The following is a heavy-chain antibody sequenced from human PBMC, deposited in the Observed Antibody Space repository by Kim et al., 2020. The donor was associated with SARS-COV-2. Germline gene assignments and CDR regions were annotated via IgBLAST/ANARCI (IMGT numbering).Heavy chain of an antibody. D-gene: IGHD5-18*01. Sequence: GGSLRLSCAASGFTFSNAWMSWVRQAPGKGLEWVGRIKSKTDGGTTDYAAPVKGRFTISRDDSKNTLYLQMNSLKTEDTAVYYCTTAGVDGYSYGYYYGMDVWGQGTTVTVSS. V-gene: IGHV3-15*01. CDR3: TTAGVDGYSYGYYYGMDV. CDR2: IKSKTDGGTT. CDR1: GFTFSNAW. J-gene: IGHJ6*02.